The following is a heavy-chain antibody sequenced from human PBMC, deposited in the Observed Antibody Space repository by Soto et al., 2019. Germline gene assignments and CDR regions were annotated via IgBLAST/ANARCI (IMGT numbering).Heavy chain of an antibody. Sequence: GGSLRLSCEASGFTIRGCSMNWVRQAPGKGLEWLAYITIRTGNIVYADSVRGRFTISADNAENSVFLQMNSLRDEDTAVYFCVRDRDLDRDMVHADLWGQGTLVTVSS. CDR2: ITIRTGNI. J-gene: IGHJ4*01. CDR3: VRDRDLDRDMVHADL. D-gene: IGHD5-18*01. V-gene: IGHV3-48*02. CDR1: GFTIRGCS.